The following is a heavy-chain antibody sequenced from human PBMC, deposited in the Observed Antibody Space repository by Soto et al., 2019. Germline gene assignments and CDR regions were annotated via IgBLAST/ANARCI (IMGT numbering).Heavy chain of an antibody. CDR3: ARHLRGGGYSYSTYYYYGMDV. CDR2: IYPGDSDT. D-gene: IGHD5-18*01. V-gene: IGHV5-51*01. CDR1: GYSFTSYW. J-gene: IGHJ6*02. Sequence: ASVKVSCKGSGYSFTSYWIGWVRQMPGKGLEWMGIIYPGDSDTRYSPSFQGQVTISADKSISTAYLQWSSLKASDTAMYYCARHLRGGGYSYSTYYYYGMDVWGQGTTVTVSS.